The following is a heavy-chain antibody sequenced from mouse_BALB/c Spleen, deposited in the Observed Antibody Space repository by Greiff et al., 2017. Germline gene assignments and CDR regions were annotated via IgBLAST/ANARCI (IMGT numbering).Heavy chain of an antibody. D-gene: IGHD1-1*01. CDR1: GFSLTGYG. CDR3: ASHYYGSSYYFDY. CDR2: IWGDGST. Sequence: VKVVESGPGLVAPSQSLSITCTVSGFSLTGYGVNWVRQPPGKGLEWLGMIWGDGSTDYNSALKSRLSISKDNSKSQVFLKMNSLQTDDTARYYCASHYYGSSYYFDYWGQGTTLTVSS. V-gene: IGHV2-6-7*01. J-gene: IGHJ2*01.